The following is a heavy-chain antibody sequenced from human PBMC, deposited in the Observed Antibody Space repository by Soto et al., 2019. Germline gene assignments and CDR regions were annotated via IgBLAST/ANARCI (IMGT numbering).Heavy chain of an antibody. CDR1: GYTFASYG. CDR3: ARGLLYDFCSGPVRLAY. D-gene: IGHD3-3*01. CDR2: ISAYNGNT. Sequence: ASVKVSCKASGYTFASYGISWGRQAPGQGLEWMGWISAYNGNTNYAQKLQGRVTMTTDTSTSTAYMELRSLRSDDTAVYYCARGLLYDFCSGPVRLAYCAQGTLVPVSS. V-gene: IGHV1-18*01. J-gene: IGHJ4*02.